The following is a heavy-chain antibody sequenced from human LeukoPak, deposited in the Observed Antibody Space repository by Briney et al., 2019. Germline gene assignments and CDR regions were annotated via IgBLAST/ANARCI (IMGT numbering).Heavy chain of an antibody. V-gene: IGHV3-11*01. Sequence: GGSLRLSCAASEFIFSDYYMSWIRQAPGKGLEWVSHISSSSSTIYYADSVKGRFIISRDNAKNSLYLQMNSLRAEDTAVYYCARVNGYDYIDYWGQGTLVTVSS. J-gene: IGHJ4*02. CDR3: ARVNGYDYIDY. CDR1: EFIFSDYY. CDR2: ISSSSSTI. D-gene: IGHD5-12*01.